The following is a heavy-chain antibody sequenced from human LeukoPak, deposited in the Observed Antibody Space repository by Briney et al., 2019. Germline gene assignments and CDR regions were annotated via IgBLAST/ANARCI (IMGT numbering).Heavy chain of an antibody. CDR1: GYTLTTHH. CDR3: ARGRPTNLHGIY. D-gene: IGHD1-14*01. J-gene: IGHJ4*02. Sequence: ASVKVSCKASGYTLTTHHINWVRLATGQGFEWMGWMNPGSGNTEYAQKFQGRVTMTWDTSINTAYMELSSLRSEDTAVYYCARGRPTNLHGIYWGQGTLVTVSS. V-gene: IGHV1-8*01. CDR2: MNPGSGNT.